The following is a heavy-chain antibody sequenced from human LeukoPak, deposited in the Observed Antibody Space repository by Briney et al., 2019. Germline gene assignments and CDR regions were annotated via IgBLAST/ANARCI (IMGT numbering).Heavy chain of an antibody. V-gene: IGHV3-30*04. CDR3: ARASMAAAGY. CDR1: GFTFSSYA. Sequence: GGSLRLSCSASGFTFSSYAMHWVRQAPGKGLEWVAVISYDGSNKYYADSVKGRFTISRDNSKNTLYLQMNSLRAEDTAVYYCARASMAAAGYWGQGTLVTVSS. CDR2: ISYDGSNK. D-gene: IGHD2/OR15-2a*01. J-gene: IGHJ4*02.